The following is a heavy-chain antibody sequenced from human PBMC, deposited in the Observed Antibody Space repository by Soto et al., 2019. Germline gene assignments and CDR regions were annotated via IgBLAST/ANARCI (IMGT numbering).Heavy chain of an antibody. D-gene: IGHD6-19*01. CDR1: GVSISSNYY. J-gene: IGHJ4*02. V-gene: IGHV4-4*02. Sequence: QVLLQESGPGLVQPSGTLSLSCVVSGVSISSNYYWGWVRQPPGKGLVGLGDISHIGSVNYNPSLKNRVTISMDKSQNQFSLKVNSVTAADTAVYYCARSFGWYAIDYWGQGTLVIVSS. CDR2: ISHIGSV. CDR3: ARSFGWYAIDY.